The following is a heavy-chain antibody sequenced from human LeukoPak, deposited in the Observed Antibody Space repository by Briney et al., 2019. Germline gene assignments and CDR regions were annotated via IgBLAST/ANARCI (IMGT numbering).Heavy chain of an antibody. D-gene: IGHD3-10*01. Sequence: GESLEISCQGFGYSFATYWIGWVRQVPGKGLEWMGNIYPRDSDTRYSPAFRGQVSISVDKSISTASLQWSSLKASDSATYYCVRRNYYGSGSHYSHFDYWGQGTLVTVSS. J-gene: IGHJ4*02. CDR2: IYPRDSDT. V-gene: IGHV5-51*01. CDR1: GYSFATYW. CDR3: VRRNYYGSGSHYSHFDY.